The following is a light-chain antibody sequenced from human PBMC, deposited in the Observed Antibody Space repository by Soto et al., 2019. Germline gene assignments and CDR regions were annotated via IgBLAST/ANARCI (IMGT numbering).Light chain of an antibody. CDR1: QSVNSWY. J-gene: IGKJ1*01. Sequence: EIVLTQSPGTLSLSPGERATLSCRASQSVNSWYLAWYQQKPGQAPRLLIYDASSRATGIPDRFSGSGSGTDFTLTISRLEPEDFAVYYCQKYNYSPTTCGQGTKVEIK. V-gene: IGKV3-20*01. CDR3: QKYNYSPTT. CDR2: DAS.